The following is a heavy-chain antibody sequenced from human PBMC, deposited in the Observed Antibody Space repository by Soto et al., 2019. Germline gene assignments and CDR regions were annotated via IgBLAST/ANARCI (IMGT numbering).Heavy chain of an antibody. Sequence: QVQLVQSGAEVKKPGASVKVSCKASGYTFTSYYMHWVRQAPGQGLEWMGIINPSGGSTSYAQKFQGRVTMTRDTSTSTVNMELSSLRSEDTAVYYCARGGGSAPSPEGYSSDWKYFDYWGQGTLVTVSS. V-gene: IGHV1-46*03. CDR2: INPSGGST. J-gene: IGHJ4*02. CDR1: GYTFTSYY. D-gene: IGHD6-19*01. CDR3: ARGGGSAPSPEGYSSDWKYFDY.